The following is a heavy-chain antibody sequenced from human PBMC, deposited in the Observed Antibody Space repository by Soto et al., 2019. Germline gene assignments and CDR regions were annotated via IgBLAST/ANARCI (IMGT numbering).Heavy chain of an antibody. CDR3: AIRSRGYCSGGSCYHRWFDP. J-gene: IGHJ5*02. CDR1: GYTLTELS. Sequence: ASVKVSCKVSGYTLTELSMHWVRQAPGKGLEWMGGFDPEDGETIYAQKFQGRVTMTEDTSTDTAYMELSSLRSGDTAVYYCAIRSRGYCSGGSCYHRWFDPWGQGTLVTVSS. CDR2: FDPEDGET. V-gene: IGHV1-24*01. D-gene: IGHD2-15*01.